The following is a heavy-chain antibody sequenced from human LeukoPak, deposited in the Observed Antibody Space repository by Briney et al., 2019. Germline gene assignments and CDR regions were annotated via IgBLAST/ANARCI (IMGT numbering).Heavy chain of an antibody. CDR1: GYSFTSYA. V-gene: IGHV1-18*01. Sequence: ASVKVSCKASGYSFTSYAISWVRQAPGQGLEWVGWISAYNGNTDYAQKLQVRVTMTTDTPTSTAYMELRGLRSDDTAVHYCTRVVVVGDNYFDYWGQGTLVTVSS. J-gene: IGHJ4*02. D-gene: IGHD2-15*01. CDR3: TRVVVVGDNYFDY. CDR2: ISAYNGNT.